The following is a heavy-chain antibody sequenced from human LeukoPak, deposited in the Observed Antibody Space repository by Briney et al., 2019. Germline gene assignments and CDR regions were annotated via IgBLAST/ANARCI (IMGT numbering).Heavy chain of an antibody. CDR3: ARDPAGPTGDFDY. CDR2: SYHSGST. J-gene: IGHJ4*02. Sequence: SETLSLTCTASGYSITSGYYWGWIRQPPGKGLEWIGSSYHSGSTFYNPSLKSRVTISVDTSKNQFSLKLSSVTAADTAVYYCARDPAGPTGDFDYWGQGTLVTVSS. CDR1: GYSITSGYY. D-gene: IGHD6-13*01. V-gene: IGHV4-38-2*02.